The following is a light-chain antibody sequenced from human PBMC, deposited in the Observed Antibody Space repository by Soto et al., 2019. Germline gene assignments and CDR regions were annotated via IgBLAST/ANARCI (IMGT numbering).Light chain of an antibody. V-gene: IGLV1-44*01. CDR2: SNN. Sequence: QSALTQPPSASGTPGQRVTISCSGSSSNIGSKSVNWYQQLPGTAPKLLIHSNNQRPSGVPDRFSGSKSGTSASLAISGLQSEDEADYYCAAWDDSLNGWVFGGGTKLTVL. CDR3: AAWDDSLNGWV. J-gene: IGLJ3*02. CDR1: SSNIGSKS.